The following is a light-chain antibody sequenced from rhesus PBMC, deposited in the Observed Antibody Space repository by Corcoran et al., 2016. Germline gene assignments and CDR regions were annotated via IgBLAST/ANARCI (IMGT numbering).Light chain of an antibody. CDR3: RHYYSVPHT. CDR2: EAS. J-gene: IGKJ4*01. CDR1: QGITND. V-gene: IGKV1-37*01. Sequence: DIQMTQSPSSLSASVGDRVTITCRASQGITNDLAWYQQKTGESPKRLIYEASSLQSGIPTRLSGSGSRTDFTLSICSLPSADSSNYYCRHYYSVPHTFGGGSKVDIK.